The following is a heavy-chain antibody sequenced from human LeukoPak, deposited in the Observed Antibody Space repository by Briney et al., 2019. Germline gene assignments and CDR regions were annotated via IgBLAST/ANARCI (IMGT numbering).Heavy chain of an antibody. J-gene: IGHJ5*02. CDR1: GFIVSNNH. Sequence: GGSLRLSCAASGFIVSNNHMSWVRQAPGKGLEWVSLTYRETSAYYADSVKGRFTISRDNSKNTLNLQMNSLRVEDTAVYYCARESWGPVGPWGQGTLVTVSS. D-gene: IGHD7-27*01. CDR2: TYRETSA. V-gene: IGHV3-66*02. CDR3: ARESWGPVGP.